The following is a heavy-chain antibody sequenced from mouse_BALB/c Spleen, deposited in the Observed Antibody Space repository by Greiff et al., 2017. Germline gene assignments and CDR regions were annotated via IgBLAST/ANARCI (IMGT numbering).Heavy chain of an antibody. D-gene: IGHD1-1*01. V-gene: IGHV5-17*02. J-gene: IGHJ3*01. CDR2: ISSGSSTI. CDR1: GFTFSSFG. CDR3: ASAAYYGSSWFAY. Sequence: EVKLVESGGGLVQPGGSRKLSCAASGFTFSSFGMHWVRQAPEKGLEWVAYISSGSSTIYYADTVKGRFTISRDNPKNTLFLQMTSRRSEDTAMYYCASAAYYGSSWFAYWGQGTLVTVSA.